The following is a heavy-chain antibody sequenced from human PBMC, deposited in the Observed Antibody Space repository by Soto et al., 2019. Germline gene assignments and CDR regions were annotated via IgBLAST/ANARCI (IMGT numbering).Heavy chain of an antibody. CDR3: ARAGSGYILYYYGMDV. V-gene: IGHV1-69*01. J-gene: IGHJ6*02. CDR1: GGTFSSYA. Sequence: QVQLVQSGAEVKKPGSSVKVSCTASGGTFSSYAISWVRQAPGQGLEWMGGIIPIFGTANYAQKFQGRVTITADESTSTADMELGSLRSEDTAVYYCARAGSGYILYYYGMDVWGQGTTVTVSS. D-gene: IGHD5-18*01. CDR2: IIPIFGTA.